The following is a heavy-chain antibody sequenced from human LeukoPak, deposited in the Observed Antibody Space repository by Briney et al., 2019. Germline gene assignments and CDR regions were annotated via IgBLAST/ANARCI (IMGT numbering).Heavy chain of an antibody. CDR1: GFTFSGYA. CDR3: AKAPPDSYYYYYGMDV. CDR2: ISGSGGST. V-gene: IGHV3-23*01. J-gene: IGHJ6*02. D-gene: IGHD5-18*01. Sequence: GGSLRLSCAASGFTFSGYAMSWVRQAPGEGLEWVSAISGSGGSTYYADSVKGRFTISRDNSKNTLYLQMNNLRAEDTAVYYCAKAPPDSYYYYYGMDVWGQGTTVTVSS.